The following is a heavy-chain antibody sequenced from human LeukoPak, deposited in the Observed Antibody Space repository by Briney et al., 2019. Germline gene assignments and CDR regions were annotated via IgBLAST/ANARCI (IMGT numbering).Heavy chain of an antibody. CDR1: GIPFSDYY. D-gene: IGHD6-13*01. J-gene: IGHJ4*02. Sequence: PGGSLRLSCVVSGIPFSDYYMNWIRQAPGKGLEWISYISSTSSYTDSADSVKGRFTISRDNAQNALFLQMNSLRVEDTAVYYCAAGTAADYWGQGTRVAVSS. CDR2: ISSTSSYT. CDR3: AAGTAADY. V-gene: IGHV3-11*03.